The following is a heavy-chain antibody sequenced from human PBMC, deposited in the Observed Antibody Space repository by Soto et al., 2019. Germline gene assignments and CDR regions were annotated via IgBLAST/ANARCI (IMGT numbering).Heavy chain of an antibody. CDR3: AKDRSDDYVWGTEYYFDY. D-gene: IGHD3-16*01. V-gene: IGHV3-30*18. J-gene: IGHJ4*02. CDR1: GFTFSRYG. CDR2: ISSDGRNS. Sequence: QVQLVESGGGVVQPGRSLRLSCAASGFTFSRYGMHWVRQAPGKGLEWVAFISSDGRNSSYADSVKGRFTISRDNSKNTXXLQINSLRDDDTDVYDCAKDRSDDYVWGTEYYFDYWGQGTLITVSS.